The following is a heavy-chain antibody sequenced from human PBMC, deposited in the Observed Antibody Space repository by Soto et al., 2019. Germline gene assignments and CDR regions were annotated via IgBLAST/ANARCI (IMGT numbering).Heavy chain of an antibody. CDR3: TIDVDYGYSLAY. Sequence: QVQLQESGPGLVKPSETLTLTCAVSGASISKGKWWSWVRQPPGKGLEWIGEISHGMSPQYNPSLRTRFTIEVEKSKNHVSLTCSVTAADTAMYYCTIDVDYGYSLAYWGQGTLVTVSS. CDR2: ISHGMSP. D-gene: IGHD5-18*01. V-gene: IGHV4-4*02. J-gene: IGHJ4*02. CDR1: GASISKGKW.